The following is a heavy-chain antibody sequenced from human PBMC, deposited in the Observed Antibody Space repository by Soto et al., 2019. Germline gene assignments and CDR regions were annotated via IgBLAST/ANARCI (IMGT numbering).Heavy chain of an antibody. Sequence: EVQLVESGGGLVQPGGSLRLSCAASGFTFNNFWMHWVRQVPGKGLVWISRINNDGSSRSYADSVKGRFTISRDNAKXXXXLQMSSLXVXXTXXXXXXXXVXENTGSWFWGQGILVTVSS. CDR1: GFTFNNFW. CDR3: XXXVXENTGSWF. J-gene: IGHJ4*02. V-gene: IGHV3-74*01. D-gene: IGHD3-10*01. CDR2: INNDGSSR.